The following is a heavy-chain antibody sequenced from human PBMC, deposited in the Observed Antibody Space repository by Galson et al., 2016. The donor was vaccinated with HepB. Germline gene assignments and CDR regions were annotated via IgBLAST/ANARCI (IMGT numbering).Heavy chain of an antibody. CDR3: ARRVGSTTSTWFDP. V-gene: IGHV5-51*01. J-gene: IGHJ5*02. D-gene: IGHD1-26*01. Sequence: QSGAEVKKPGESLKISCKVSGYSFIRYWIGWVRQMPGKGLEWMGIIYPGDSDATYSPSFQGQVTISVDKSISTAYLQWSGLKASDSAMYYCARRVGSTTSTWFDPWGQGTLVTVSS. CDR1: GYSFIRYW. CDR2: IYPGDSDA.